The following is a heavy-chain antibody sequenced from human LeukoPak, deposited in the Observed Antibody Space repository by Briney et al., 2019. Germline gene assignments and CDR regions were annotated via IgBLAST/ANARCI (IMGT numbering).Heavy chain of an antibody. Sequence: GGSLRLSCTVSGFTFGTYHMNWIRQAPGTGLEWLAYISSSGHITYYAESVKGRFAVSRDNAKNSLYLQMDSLRADDTGMYYCASDPDPQGNPAYWGEGTQVIVPS. V-gene: IGHV3-11*01. D-gene: IGHD1-14*01. CDR2: ISSSGHIT. J-gene: IGHJ1*01. CDR3: ASDPDPQGNPAY. CDR1: GFTFGTYH.